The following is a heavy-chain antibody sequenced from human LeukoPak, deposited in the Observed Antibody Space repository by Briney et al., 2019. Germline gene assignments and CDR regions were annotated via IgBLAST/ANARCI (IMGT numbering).Heavy chain of an antibody. CDR1: GFXFSYYS. D-gene: IGHD3-10*01. J-gene: IGHJ3*02. CDR3: ARSEFEAFDM. CDR2: INSNSNYM. Sequence: GGSLRLSCAASGFXFSYYSINWVRQAPGKGLEWVSSINSNSNYMSYADSVKGRFTISRDNAKNSLYLQMTSLRAADTAVYYCARSEFEAFDMWGQGTMVTVSS. V-gene: IGHV3-21*01.